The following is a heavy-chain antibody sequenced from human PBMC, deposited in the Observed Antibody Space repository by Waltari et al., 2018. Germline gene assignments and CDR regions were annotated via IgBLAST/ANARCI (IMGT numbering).Heavy chain of an antibody. Sequence: EVQLVESGGGLVKPGGSLRLYCADSGFTSSSYSMNWVRKAPGKGRASVSPLSSISSSIYYADSMNGRFTIPRDNAKNSLYLQMNSLRAEDTAVYYCAGITGPIDAFDIWGQGTMVTVSS. CDR3: AGITGPIDAFDI. CDR1: GFTSSSYS. CDR2: LSSISSSI. J-gene: IGHJ3*02. D-gene: IGHD1-20*01. V-gene: IGHV3-21*01.